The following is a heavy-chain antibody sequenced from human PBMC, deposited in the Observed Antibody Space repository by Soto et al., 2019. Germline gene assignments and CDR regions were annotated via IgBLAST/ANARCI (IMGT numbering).Heavy chain of an antibody. Sequence: QVQLVESGGGVVQPGRSLRLSCAASGFTFSSYAMHWVRQAPGKGLEWVAVISYDGSNKYYADSVKGRFTISRDNSKNTLYQQMNRLRAEDRAVYYCARARDGYNYDYWGQGTLVTVSS. D-gene: IGHD5-12*01. CDR2: ISYDGSNK. J-gene: IGHJ4*02. CDR1: GFTFSSYA. CDR3: ARARDGYNYDY. V-gene: IGHV3-30-3*01.